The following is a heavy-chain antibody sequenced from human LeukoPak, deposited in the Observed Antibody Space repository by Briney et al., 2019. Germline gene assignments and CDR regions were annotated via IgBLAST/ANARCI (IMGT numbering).Heavy chain of an antibody. Sequence: GGSLRLSCAASGVTFSSCAMHWVRQAPGKGLEWVSSISTSSSYIYYADSVKGRFTISRDNARNSLYLQMNTLRAEDTAVYSCARGADGVSSNSRGWFDPWGQGTLVTVSS. V-gene: IGHV3-21*01. CDR3: ARGADGVSSNSRGWFDP. CDR2: ISTSSSYI. CDR1: GVTFSSCA. J-gene: IGHJ5*02. D-gene: IGHD2-15*01.